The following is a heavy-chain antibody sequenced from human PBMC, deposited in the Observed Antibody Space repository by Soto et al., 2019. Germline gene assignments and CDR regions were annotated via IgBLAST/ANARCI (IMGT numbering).Heavy chain of an antibody. CDR1: GGSISSYY. CDR3: ARQPGYYDILTGYSTYYFDY. J-gene: IGHJ4*02. D-gene: IGHD3-9*01. V-gene: IGHV4-59*08. Sequence: SETPLTCTVSGGSISSYYWNLIRQPPGKGLEWIGYIYYRGNTNYNPSLKSRVTISVDTSKNQFSLKLSSVTAADTAVYYCARQPGYYDILTGYSTYYFDYWGLGTLVTVSS. CDR2: IYYRGNT.